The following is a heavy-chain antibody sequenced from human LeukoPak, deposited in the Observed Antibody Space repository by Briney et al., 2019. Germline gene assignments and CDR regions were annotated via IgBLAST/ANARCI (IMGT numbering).Heavy chain of an antibody. D-gene: IGHD1-7*01. CDR1: RFTFSSYS. CDR2: ISSSSSTI. V-gene: IGHV3-48*01. CDR3: ARRGTGTTGYYFDY. J-gene: IGHJ4*02. Sequence: GGSLRLSCAASRFTFSSYSMNWVRQAPGKGLEWVSYISSSSSTIYYADSVKGRFTISRDNAKNSLYLQMNSLRAEDTAVYFCARRGTGTTGYYFDYWGQGTLVTVSS.